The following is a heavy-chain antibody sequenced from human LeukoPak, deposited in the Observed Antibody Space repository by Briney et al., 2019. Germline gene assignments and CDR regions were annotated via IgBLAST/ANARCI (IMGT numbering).Heavy chain of an antibody. Sequence: GASVKVSCKASGYTFTGYYMHWVRQAPGQGLEWMGWINLNSGGTNYAQKFQGRVTMTRDTSISTAYMELSRLRSDDTAVYYCARDPGFIMISDYWGQGTLVTVSS. J-gene: IGHJ4*02. CDR1: GYTFTGYY. CDR3: ARDPGFIMISDY. V-gene: IGHV1-2*02. CDR2: INLNSGGT. D-gene: IGHD3-16*01.